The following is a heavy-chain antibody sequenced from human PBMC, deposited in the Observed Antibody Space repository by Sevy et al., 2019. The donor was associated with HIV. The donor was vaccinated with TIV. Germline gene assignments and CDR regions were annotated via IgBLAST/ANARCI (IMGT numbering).Heavy chain of an antibody. CDR3: ARDRRYEGWFEP. V-gene: IGHV4-38-2*02. CDR1: NYSISSGHY. Sequence: SETLSLTCTVSNYSISSGHYWGWIRQFPGKGLEWIGSIFHSGNTFYNPSLKSRVTISIDTSKSQFSLMVTAVTAADTAVYYCARDRRYEGWFEPWGQGTQVTVSS. CDR2: IFHSGNT. J-gene: IGHJ5*02. D-gene: IGHD1-20*01.